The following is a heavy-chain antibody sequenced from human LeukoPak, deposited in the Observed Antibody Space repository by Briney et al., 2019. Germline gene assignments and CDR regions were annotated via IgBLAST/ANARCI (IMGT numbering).Heavy chain of an antibody. V-gene: IGHV1-69*13. CDR1: GGTFSSYA. CDR2: IIPIFGTA. J-gene: IGHJ4*02. CDR3: ARDATPGAAGTDYFDY. D-gene: IGHD6-13*01. Sequence: ASVKVSCKASGGTFSSYAISWVRQAPGQGLEWMGGIIPIFGTANYAQKFQGRVTITADESTSTAYMELSSLRSEDTAVYYCARDATPGAAGTDYFDYWGQGTLVTASS.